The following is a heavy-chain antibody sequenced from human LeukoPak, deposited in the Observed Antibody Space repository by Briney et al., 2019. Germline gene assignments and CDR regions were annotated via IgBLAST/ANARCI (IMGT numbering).Heavy chain of an antibody. Sequence: PGGSLRLSCAASKFTFSHYGMHWVRQAPGKGLEWVAVIWNDGSNQYYADSVKGRFTISRDNSKNTLYLQMNSLRAEDTAVYYCAKGTSSGWYDCYMDVWGKGTTVTVSS. V-gene: IGHV3-33*06. CDR3: AKGTSSGWYDCYMDV. CDR2: IWNDGSNQ. CDR1: KFTFSHYG. J-gene: IGHJ6*03. D-gene: IGHD6-19*01.